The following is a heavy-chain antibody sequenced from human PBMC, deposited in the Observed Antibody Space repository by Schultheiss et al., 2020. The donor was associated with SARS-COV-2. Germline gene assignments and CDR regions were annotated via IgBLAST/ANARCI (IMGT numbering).Heavy chain of an antibody. Sequence: SETLSLTCTVSGGSISSYYWSWIRQHPGKGLEWIGYIYYSGSTYYNPSLKSRVTISVDTSKNQFSLKLSSVTAADTAVYYCARQPPEGTRYCSGGSCYSRVLGMDVWGQGTTVTVSS. CDR1: GGSISSYY. J-gene: IGHJ6*02. CDR3: ARQPPEGTRYCSGGSCYSRVLGMDV. V-gene: IGHV4-59*08. CDR2: IYYSGST. D-gene: IGHD2-15*01.